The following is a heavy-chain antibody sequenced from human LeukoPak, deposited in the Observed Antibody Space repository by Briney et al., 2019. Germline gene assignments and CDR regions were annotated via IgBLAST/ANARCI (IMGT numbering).Heavy chain of an antibody. CDR3: ARVGTRYCSGGSCLQFDY. CDR1: GYTFTSYD. J-gene: IGHJ4*02. V-gene: IGHV1-8*01. D-gene: IGHD2-15*01. CDR2: MNPNSGNT. Sequence: ASVKVSCKASGYTFTSYDINWVRQATGQGLEWMGWMNPNSGNTGYAQKFQGRVTMTRNTSISTAYMELSSLRSEDTAVYYCARVGTRYCSGGSCLQFDYWGQGTLVTVSS.